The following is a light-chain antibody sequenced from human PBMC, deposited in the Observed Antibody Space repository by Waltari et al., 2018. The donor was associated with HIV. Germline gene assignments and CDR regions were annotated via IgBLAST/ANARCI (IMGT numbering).Light chain of an antibody. V-gene: IGLV2-14*01. CDR3: GSYTATNSMM. CDR2: EVS. Sequence: QSALTQPAYVSGSPGQSIPISCTGPTSDADSFHYVSWYQQHPGKVPPLIIYEVSFRASGVSVRFSAAKSGNTTSLTISGLQAEDEAVYYCGSYTATNSMMFGGGTKLTVL. CDR1: TSDADSFHY. J-gene: IGLJ3*02.